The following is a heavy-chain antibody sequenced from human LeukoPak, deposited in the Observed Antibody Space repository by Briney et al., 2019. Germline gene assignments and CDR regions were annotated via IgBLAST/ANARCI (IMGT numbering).Heavy chain of an antibody. CDR3: ARGHGGAYFDY. Sequence: GGSLRLSCEASGFIFSSYSMIWVRQAPGEGLEWVSFLSNSGTTIYYADSVKGRFTISRDNAKNSLYLQMNSLRAEDTAVYYCARGHGGAYFDYWGQGTLVTVSS. D-gene: IGHD1-26*01. V-gene: IGHV3-48*04. CDR2: LSNSGTTI. CDR1: GFIFSSYS. J-gene: IGHJ4*02.